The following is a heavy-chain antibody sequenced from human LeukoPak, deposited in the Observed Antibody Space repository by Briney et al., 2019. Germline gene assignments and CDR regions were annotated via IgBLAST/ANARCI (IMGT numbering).Heavy chain of an antibody. CDR3: ATATRLRYFDWLMAWGDY. D-gene: IGHD3-9*01. V-gene: IGHV3-30-3*01. J-gene: IGHJ4*02. Sequence: GRSLRLSCAASGFTFSSYAMHWVRQAPGKGLEWVAVISYDGSNKYYADSVKGRFTISRDNSKNTLYLQMNSLRAEDTAVYYCATATRLRYFDWLMAWGDYWGQGTLVTVSS. CDR2: ISYDGSNK. CDR1: GFTFSSYA.